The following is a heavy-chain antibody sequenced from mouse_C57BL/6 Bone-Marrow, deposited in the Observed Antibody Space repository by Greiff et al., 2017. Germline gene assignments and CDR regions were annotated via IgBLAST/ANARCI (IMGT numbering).Heavy chain of an antibody. CDR3: ARTRGYYGYDYWYFDV. CDR1: GYTFTGYW. CDR2: ILPGSGST. V-gene: IGHV1-9*01. J-gene: IGHJ1*03. D-gene: IGHD2-2*01. Sequence: VQLQQSGAELMKPGASVKLSCKATGYTFTGYWIEWVKQRPGHGLEWIGEILPGSGSTNYNEKFKGKATFTADTSSNTAYMQLSSLTTEDSAIYYCARTRGYYGYDYWYFDVGGTGTTVTVSS.